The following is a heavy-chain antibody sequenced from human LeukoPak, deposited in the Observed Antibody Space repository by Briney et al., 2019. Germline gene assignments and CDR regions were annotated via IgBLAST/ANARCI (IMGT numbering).Heavy chain of an antibody. D-gene: IGHD3-10*01. V-gene: IGHV3-53*01. CDR1: GFTFSSYS. CDR2: IYSGGST. CDR3: ARDISGDY. Sequence: GRSLRLSCAASGFTFSSYSMNWVRQAPGKGLEWVSVIYSGGSTYYADSVKGRFTISRDNSKNTLYLQMDSLRVEDTAVYYCARDISGDYWGQGTLVTVSS. J-gene: IGHJ4*02.